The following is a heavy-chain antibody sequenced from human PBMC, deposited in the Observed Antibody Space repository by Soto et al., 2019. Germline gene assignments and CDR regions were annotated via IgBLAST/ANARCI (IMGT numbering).Heavy chain of an antibody. J-gene: IGHJ6*02. CDR3: ASRGYCSGGSCYWDYYYYGMDV. CDR1: GFTFSSYA. D-gene: IGHD2-15*01. Sequence: GGSLRLSCAASGFTFSSYAMSWVRQAPGKGLEWVSAISGSGGSTYYADSVKGRFTISRDNSKNKLYLQMNSLRAEDTAVYYCASRGYCSGGSCYWDYYYYGMDVWGQGTTVTVSS. CDR2: ISGSGGST. V-gene: IGHV3-23*01.